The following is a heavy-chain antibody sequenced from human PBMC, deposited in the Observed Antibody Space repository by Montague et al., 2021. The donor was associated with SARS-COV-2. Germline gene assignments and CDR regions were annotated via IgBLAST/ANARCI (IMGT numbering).Heavy chain of an antibody. CDR2: IYYSGST. V-gene: IGHV4-59*08. CDR3: AAQSSGGYCSSSSCYVWFDP. CDR1: GGSISSYY. D-gene: IGHD2-2*01. Sequence: SETLSLTCTVSGGSISSYYWSWIRQPPGKGLEWIGYIYYSGSTNYNPSLKSRVTISVDTSKKHFSLKLSSVTAADTAVYFCAAQSSGGYCSSSSCYVWFDPWGQGTLVTASS. J-gene: IGHJ5*02.